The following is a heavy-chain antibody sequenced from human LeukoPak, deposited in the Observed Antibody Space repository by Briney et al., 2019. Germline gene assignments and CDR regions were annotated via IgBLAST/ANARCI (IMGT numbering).Heavy chain of an antibody. J-gene: IGHJ4*02. V-gene: IGHV3-7*01. Sequence: GGSLRLSCAASGFTFSSYWVSWVRQALGKGLEWVANIKQDGSEKYYVDSVKGRFTISRDNAKNSLYLQMNSLRAEDTAVYYCARVMGPQGWGYFDYWGQGTLVTVSS. CDR2: IKQDGSEK. CDR3: ARVMGPQGWGYFDY. D-gene: IGHD2-8*01. CDR1: GFTFSSYW.